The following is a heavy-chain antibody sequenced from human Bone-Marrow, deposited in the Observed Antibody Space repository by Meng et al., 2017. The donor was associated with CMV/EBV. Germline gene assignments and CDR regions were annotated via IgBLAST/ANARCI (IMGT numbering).Heavy chain of an antibody. CDR1: GYTCTSYG. J-gene: IGHJ6*02. D-gene: IGHD4-17*01. V-gene: IGHV1-18*01. CDR3: AREENEYGDYGMDF. Sequence: ASVKVSCKASGYTCTSYGISWVRQAPGQGLEWMGWISAYNDNTNYAQKLQGRVTMTTDTSTSTAYMELRSLRSDDTAVYYCAREENEYGDYGMDFWGQGTTVTVSS. CDR2: ISAYNDNT.